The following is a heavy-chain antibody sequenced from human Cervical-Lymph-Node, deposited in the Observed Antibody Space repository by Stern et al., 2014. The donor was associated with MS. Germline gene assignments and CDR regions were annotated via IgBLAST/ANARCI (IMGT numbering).Heavy chain of an antibody. CDR1: GNTFTGHF. CDR2: ITRNSGVA. V-gene: IGHV1-2*06. CDR3: TRSVGVTIFGVNSDWLDL. D-gene: IGHD3-3*01. Sequence: VQLVESGAEVKKPGASVKVSCEASGNTFTGHFVHWVRQAPGQGLEWMGRITRNSGVANFAQKFQGRVAMTWDASNTTASMELSRLRSDDTAVYYCTRSVGVTIFGVNSDWLDLWGQGTLVTVSS. J-gene: IGHJ5*02.